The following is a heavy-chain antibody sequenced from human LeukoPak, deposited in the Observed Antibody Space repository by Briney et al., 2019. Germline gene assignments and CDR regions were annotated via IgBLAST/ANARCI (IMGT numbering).Heavy chain of an antibody. D-gene: IGHD3-22*01. Sequence: PSETLSLTCTLSAGSISSGDYYWSWIRQPAGKGLEWFGRIYSPGTKYNYNPSLKSRVTISIDTSKSQCSLKLTSVTAADTAVYYCARGIGTSYDSSRDAFDMWGQGTMVTVSS. CDR1: AGSISSGDYY. J-gene: IGHJ3*02. V-gene: IGHV4-61*02. CDR2: IYSPGTKY. CDR3: ARGIGTSYDSSRDAFDM.